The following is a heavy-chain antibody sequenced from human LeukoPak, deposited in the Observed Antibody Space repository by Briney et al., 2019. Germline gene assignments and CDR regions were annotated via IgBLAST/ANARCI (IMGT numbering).Heavy chain of an antibody. J-gene: IGHJ4*02. Sequence: GGSLRLSCAASGFTFDDYGMSWVRQAPGKGLEWVSGINWNGGSTGYADSVKGRFTISRDNAKNSPYLQMNSLRAEDTALYYCAREQLDTAMVHYFDYWGQGTLVTVSS. CDR1: GFTFDDYG. CDR2: INWNGGST. D-gene: IGHD5-18*01. CDR3: AREQLDTAMVHYFDY. V-gene: IGHV3-20*04.